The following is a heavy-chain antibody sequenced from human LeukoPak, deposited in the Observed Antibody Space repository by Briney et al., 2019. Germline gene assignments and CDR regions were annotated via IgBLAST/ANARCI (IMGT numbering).Heavy chain of an antibody. CDR3: ARDRLRFLEWLLYPSY. CDR2: ISAYNGNT. CDR1: GYTFTSYG. V-gene: IGHV1-18*01. Sequence: ASVKLSCKASGYTFTSYGISWVRQAPGQGLEWMGWISAYNGNTNYAQKLQGRVTMTTDTSTSTAYMELRSLRSDDTAVYYCARDRLRFLEWLLYPSYWGQGTLVTVSS. J-gene: IGHJ4*02. D-gene: IGHD3-3*01.